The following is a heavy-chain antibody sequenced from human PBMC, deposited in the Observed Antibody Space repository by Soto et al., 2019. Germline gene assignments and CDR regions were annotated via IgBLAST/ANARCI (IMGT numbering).Heavy chain of an antibody. CDR1: GGSISSGGYS. D-gene: IGHD7-27*01. V-gene: IGHV4-30-2*01. CDR2: IYHSGST. J-gene: IGHJ3*02. CDR3: ALRTGDAFDI. Sequence: SETLSLTCAVSGGSISSGGYSWSWIRQPPGKGLEWIGYIYHSGSTYYNPSLKSRVTISVDRSKNQFSLKLSSVTAADTAVYYCALRTGDAFDIWGQGTMVTVSS.